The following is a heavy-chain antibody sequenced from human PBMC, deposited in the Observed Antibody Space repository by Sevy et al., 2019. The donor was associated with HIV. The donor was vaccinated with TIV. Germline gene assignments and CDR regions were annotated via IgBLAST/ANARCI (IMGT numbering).Heavy chain of an antibody. D-gene: IGHD3-10*01. V-gene: IGHV1-18*01. CDR2: TSAYNGNT. Sequence: ASVKVSCKASGYTFTSYGISWVRQAPGQGLEWMGWTSAYNGNTNYAQKLQGRVTMTTDTSTSTAYMELRSLRSDDTAVYYCARGGYYYGSGSYYNAAWTYFDYWGQGTLVTVSS. CDR3: ARGGYYYGSGSYYNAAWTYFDY. CDR1: GYTFTSYG. J-gene: IGHJ4*02.